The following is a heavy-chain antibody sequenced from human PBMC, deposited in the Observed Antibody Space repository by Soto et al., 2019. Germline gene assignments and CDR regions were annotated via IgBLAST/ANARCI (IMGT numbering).Heavy chain of an antibody. CDR2: IYYSGST. D-gene: IGHD2-15*01. V-gene: IGHV4-59*08. J-gene: IGHJ3*02. Sequence: SETLSLTCTVSGGSISSYYWSWIRQPPGKGLEWIGYIYYSGSTNYNPSLKSRVTISVDTSKNQFSLKLSSVTAADTAGYYCARHDCSGGSCASDAFDIWGQGTMVTVSS. CDR1: GGSISSYY. CDR3: ARHDCSGGSCASDAFDI.